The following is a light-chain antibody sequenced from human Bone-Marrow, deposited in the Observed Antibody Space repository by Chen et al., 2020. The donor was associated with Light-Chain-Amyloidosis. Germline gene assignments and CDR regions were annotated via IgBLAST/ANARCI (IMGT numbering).Light chain of an antibody. J-gene: IGKJ1*01. CDR3: QQYHTYPPWT. CDR1: QGISSY. V-gene: IGKV1-9*01. CDR2: SVS. Sequence: DIQLTQSPSFLFASVGDRVTITCRARQGISSYLAWYQERPGKAPNLLIYSVSTLESGVPSRFIGSGSGTEFALTISSLQSEDFATYFCQQYHTYPPWTFGQGTKVEIK.